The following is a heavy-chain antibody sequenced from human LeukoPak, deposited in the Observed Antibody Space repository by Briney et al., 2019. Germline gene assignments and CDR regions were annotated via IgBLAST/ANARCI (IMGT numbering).Heavy chain of an antibody. Sequence: GGSLRLSCAASGFTFSSYWMSWVRQAPGKGLEWVANIKQDGGEKYYVDSVKGRFTISRDNAKNSLYLQMNSLRDEDTAVYYCARASLLGYCSSTSCLTFDYWGQGTLVTVSS. D-gene: IGHD2-2*01. J-gene: IGHJ4*02. CDR2: IKQDGGEK. CDR1: GFTFSSYW. CDR3: ARASLLGYCSSTSCLTFDY. V-gene: IGHV3-7*01.